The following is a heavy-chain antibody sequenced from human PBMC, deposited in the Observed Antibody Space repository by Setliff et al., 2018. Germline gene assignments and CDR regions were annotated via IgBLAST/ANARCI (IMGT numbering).Heavy chain of an antibody. D-gene: IGHD6-13*01. CDR1: GGSISSYY. V-gene: IGHV4-4*07. CDR2: IYTSGST. CDR3: ARAGGGSSFTAYYYYYYMGV. Sequence: SETLSLTCTVSGGSISSYYWSWIRQPAGKGLEWIGRIYTSGSTNYNPSLKSRVTMSVDTSKNQFSLKLSSVTAADTAVYYCARAGGGSSFTAYYYYYYMGVWGKGTTVTVSS. J-gene: IGHJ6*03.